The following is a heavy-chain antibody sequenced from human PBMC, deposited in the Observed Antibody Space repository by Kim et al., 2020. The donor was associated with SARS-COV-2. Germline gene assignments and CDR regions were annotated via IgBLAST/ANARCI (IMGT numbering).Heavy chain of an antibody. CDR1: RLTFSTYW. CDR3: ARDRGSRPGLDR. D-gene: IGHD1-26*01. V-gene: IGHV3-7*03. Sequence: GGSLRLSCAASRLTFSTYWMGWVRQAPGKGLEWVAFIKEDGSVKHYVDSVKGRFTISRDNANTSLYLQMNSLTVDDTAVYYGARDRGSRPGLDRWGQGT. CDR2: IKEDGSVK. J-gene: IGHJ5*02.